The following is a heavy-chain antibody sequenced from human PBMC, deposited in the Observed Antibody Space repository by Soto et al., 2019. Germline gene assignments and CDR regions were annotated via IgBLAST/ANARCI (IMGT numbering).Heavy chain of an antibody. D-gene: IGHD7-27*01. CDR2: IYYSGST. CDR3: ARGDNAGDYYYYMDV. J-gene: IGHJ6*03. V-gene: IGHV4-59*01. CDR1: GGSISSYY. Sequence: SETLSLTCTVSGGSISSYYWSWIRQPPGKGLEWIGYIYYSGSTNYNPSLKSRVTISVDTSKNQFSLKLSSVTAADTAVYYCARGDNAGDYYYYMDVWGKGTTVTVSS.